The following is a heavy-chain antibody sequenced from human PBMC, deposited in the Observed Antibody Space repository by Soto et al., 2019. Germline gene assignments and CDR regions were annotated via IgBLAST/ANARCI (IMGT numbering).Heavy chain of an antibody. D-gene: IGHD4-17*01. J-gene: IGHJ4*02. CDR3: AKERATTTAFDY. V-gene: IGHV3-23*01. CDR2: ITDNGGST. CDR1: GFTFSSYT. Sequence: GGSLRLSCAASGFTFSSYTIHWVRQAPGKGLEWVALITDNGGSTYYADSVKGRFTISRDNTKNTLFLQMNSLRAEDTAVYYCAKERATTTAFDYWGQGALVTVSS.